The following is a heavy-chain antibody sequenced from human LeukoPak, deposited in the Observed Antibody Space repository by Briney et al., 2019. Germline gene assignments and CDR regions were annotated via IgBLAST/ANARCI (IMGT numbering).Heavy chain of an antibody. CDR2: IYPRDGST. CDR1: GYTFTNNY. Sequence: ASVTVSFTASGYTFTNNYLHWVRQAPGQGLEWMGMIYPRDGSTSYAQNFQGRVTVTRDTSTTTVHMELRGLRSEDTAVYYCARDQEGFDYWGQGTVVTVSS. CDR3: ARDQEGFDY. V-gene: IGHV1-46*01. J-gene: IGHJ4*02.